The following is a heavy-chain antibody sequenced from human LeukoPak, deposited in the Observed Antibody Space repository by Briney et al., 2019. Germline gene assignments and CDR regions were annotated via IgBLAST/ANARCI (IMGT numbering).Heavy chain of an antibody. Sequence: GGSLRLSCAASGFTFSDYYMSWIRQAPGKGLEWVSYISSSGSTIYYADSVKGRFTISRDNAKNSLYLQMNSLRAEDTAVYYCARGLREKGIAARANDWFDPWGQGTLVTVSS. CDR1: GFTFSDYY. J-gene: IGHJ5*02. CDR3: ARGLREKGIAARANDWFDP. V-gene: IGHV3-11*01. D-gene: IGHD6-6*01. CDR2: ISSSGSTI.